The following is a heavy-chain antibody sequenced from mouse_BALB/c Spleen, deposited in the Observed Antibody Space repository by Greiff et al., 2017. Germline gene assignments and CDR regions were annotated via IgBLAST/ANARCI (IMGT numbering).Heavy chain of an antibody. Sequence: QVQLQQSGAELVRPGTSVKVSCKASGYAFTNYLIEWVKQRPGQGLEWIGVSNPGSGGTNYNEKFKGKATLTADKSSSTAYMQLSSLTSDDSAVYFCARDYYGSSYGFAYWGQGTLVTVSA. CDR1: GYAFTNYL. D-gene: IGHD1-1*01. CDR3: ARDYYGSSYGFAY. V-gene: IGHV1-54*01. J-gene: IGHJ3*01. CDR2: SNPGSGGT.